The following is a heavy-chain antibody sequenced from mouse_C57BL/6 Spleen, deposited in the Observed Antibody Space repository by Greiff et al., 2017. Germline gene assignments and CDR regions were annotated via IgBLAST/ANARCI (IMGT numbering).Heavy chain of an antibody. CDR1: GYTFTSYW. CDR3: ASNYGSSYDYFDY. J-gene: IGHJ2*01. V-gene: IGHV1-7*01. CDR2: INPSSGYT. D-gene: IGHD1-1*01. Sequence: QVQLQQSGAELAKPGASVKLSCKASGYTFTSYWMHWVKQRPGQGLEWIGYINPSSGYTKYNQKFKDKATLTADKSSSTAYMQLSSLTYEDSAVYYCASNYGSSYDYFDYWGQGTTLTVSS.